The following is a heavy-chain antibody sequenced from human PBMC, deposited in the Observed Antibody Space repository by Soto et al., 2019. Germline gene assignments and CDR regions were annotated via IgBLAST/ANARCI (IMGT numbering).Heavy chain of an antibody. CDR3: ESGGNWFDP. CDR1: GGSISNYY. Sequence: SETLSLTCNVSGGSISNYYWTWVRQSPEKGLGWIGYMYYNGNINYNPSLKSRVTISIDTSKNQFSLTLKSVTAADTAVYYCESGGNWFDPWGQRVLVTVSS. J-gene: IGHJ5*02. V-gene: IGHV4-59*01. D-gene: IGHD3-16*01. CDR2: MYYNGNI.